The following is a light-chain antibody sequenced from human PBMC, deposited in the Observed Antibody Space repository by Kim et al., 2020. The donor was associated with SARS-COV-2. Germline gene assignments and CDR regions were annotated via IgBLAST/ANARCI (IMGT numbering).Light chain of an antibody. Sequence: SSELTQDPAVSVALGQTVRITCQGDSLRSYYASWYQQKPGQAPLLVIYGKNNRPSGIPDRFSGSSSGNTASLTITGAQAEDEADYYCNSRDSSGNNLVFGTGTKVTVL. CDR2: GKN. CDR1: SLRSYY. V-gene: IGLV3-19*01. J-gene: IGLJ1*01. CDR3: NSRDSSGNNLV.